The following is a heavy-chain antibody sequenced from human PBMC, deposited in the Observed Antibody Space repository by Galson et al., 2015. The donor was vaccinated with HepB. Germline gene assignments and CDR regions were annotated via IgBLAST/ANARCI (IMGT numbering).Heavy chain of an antibody. CDR1: GYTFTSYY. V-gene: IGHV1-46*01. CDR3: ARDPDDYGDYHYLDY. Sequence: SVKVSCKASGYTFTSYYMHWVRQAPGQGLEWMGIINPSGGSTSYAQKFQGRVTMTRDTSTNTVYMELSSLRSEDTAVYYCARDPDDYGDYHYLDYWGQGTLVTVSS. J-gene: IGHJ4*02. D-gene: IGHD4-17*01. CDR2: INPSGGST.